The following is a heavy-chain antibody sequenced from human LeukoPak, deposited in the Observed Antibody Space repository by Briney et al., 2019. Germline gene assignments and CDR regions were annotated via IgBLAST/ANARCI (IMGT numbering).Heavy chain of an antibody. V-gene: IGHV3-23*01. Sequence: GGSLRLSCGASGFTFSRYAMNWVRQAPGKGLEWVSTISGSGGTFYADSVKGRFTISRDNSKNTVFLQMNTLSVDDTAVYYCAKDGVGPGDYWGQGTLVTVSS. D-gene: IGHD2-2*01. CDR3: AKDGVGPGDY. J-gene: IGHJ4*02. CDR1: GFTFSRYA. CDR2: ISGSGGT.